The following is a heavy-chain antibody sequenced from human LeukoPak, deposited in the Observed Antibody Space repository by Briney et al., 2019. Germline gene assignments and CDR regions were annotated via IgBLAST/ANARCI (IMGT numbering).Heavy chain of an antibody. D-gene: IGHD5-18*01. V-gene: IGHV4-4*09. J-gene: IGHJ4*02. CDR1: GHSITSYY. CDR3: ARTARVFDY. CDR2: ISHSGDT. Sequence: SETLSLTCTVSGHSITSYYWSWIRQSPGKGLECIAYISHSGDTNYNPSLKSRVTISMDTSKNQFPLKLNSVTAADTAVYYCARTARVFDYWGQGMQVTVSS.